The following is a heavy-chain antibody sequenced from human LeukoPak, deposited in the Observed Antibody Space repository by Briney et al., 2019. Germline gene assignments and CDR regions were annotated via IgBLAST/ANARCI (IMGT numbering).Heavy chain of an antibody. CDR3: ARGPMGGSYYYYYYGMDV. J-gene: IGHJ6*02. CDR1: GFTFSDYY. D-gene: IGHD1-26*01. V-gene: IGHV3-11*04. CDR2: ISSSGSTI. Sequence: GGSLRLSCAASGFTFSDYYMSWIRQAPGKGLEWVSYISSSGSTIYYADSVKGRFTISRDNAKNSLYLQMNSLRAEDTAVYYCARGPMGGSYYYYYYGMDVWGQGTTVTVSS.